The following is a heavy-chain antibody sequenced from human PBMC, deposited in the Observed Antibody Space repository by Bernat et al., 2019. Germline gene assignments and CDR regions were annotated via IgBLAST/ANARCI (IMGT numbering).Heavy chain of an antibody. V-gene: IGHV3-73*02. CDR1: GFIFSGSA. Sequence: EVQLVESGGGLVQPGGSLKLSCAASGFIFSGSAMHWVRQASGKGLEWVGRIGTKAHSYATTYAASVKGRFTISRDDSKNTAYLQINSLKTEDTAVYYCTPELGYYMDVWGKGTTVTVS. CDR3: TPELGYYMDV. J-gene: IGHJ6*03. CDR2: IGTKAHSYAT. D-gene: IGHD1-7*01.